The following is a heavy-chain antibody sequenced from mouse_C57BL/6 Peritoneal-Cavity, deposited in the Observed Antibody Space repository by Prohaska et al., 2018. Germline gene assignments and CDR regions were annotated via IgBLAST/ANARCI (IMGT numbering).Heavy chain of an antibody. J-gene: IGHJ4*01. CDR3: ARVWSYAMDY. V-gene: IGHV1-69*01. Sequence: QVQLQQPGAELVMPGASVKLSCKASGYTFTSYWMHWVKQRPGQGLEWIGEIDLSDSYTNYNQKFKGKATLTVDKSSSTAYMQLSSLTSEDSAVYYCARVWSYAMDYWGQGTSVTVSS. CDR1: GYTFTSYW. CDR2: IDLSDSYT.